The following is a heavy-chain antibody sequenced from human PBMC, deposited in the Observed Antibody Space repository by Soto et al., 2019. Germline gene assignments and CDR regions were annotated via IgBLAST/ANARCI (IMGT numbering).Heavy chain of an antibody. J-gene: IGHJ4*02. CDR3: ARGGTTGWASSWSLDY. D-gene: IGHD6-13*01. CDR1: GGTFNSYA. Sequence: GASVKVSCKASGGTFNSYAISWVRQAPGQGLEWMGGIIPIFGTANYAQKFQARVTITADESTSTAYMDLSSLRSEDTAVYYCARGGTTGWASSWSLDYWGQGNLVTVSS. V-gene: IGHV1-69*13. CDR2: IIPIFGTA.